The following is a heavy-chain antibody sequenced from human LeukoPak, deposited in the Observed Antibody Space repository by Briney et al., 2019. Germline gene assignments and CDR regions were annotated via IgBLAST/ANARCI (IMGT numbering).Heavy chain of an antibody. CDR3: AKRNIAVAGTSPLHYYYYYMDV. J-gene: IGHJ6*03. CDR1: VFTFSGSA. V-gene: IGHV3-73*01. D-gene: IGHD6-19*01. CDR2: ISNKAKNYAT. Sequence: GGCLRLSCAASVFTFSGSALHWVRQASGKGRGWGGRISNKAKNYATAYAASVEGRFSISRDNAKNTLYLQMNSLRAEDTAVYYCAKRNIAVAGTSPLHYYYYYMDVWGKGTTVTISS.